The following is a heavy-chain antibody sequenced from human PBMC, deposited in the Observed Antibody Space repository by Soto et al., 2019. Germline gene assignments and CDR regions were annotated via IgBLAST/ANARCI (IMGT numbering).Heavy chain of an antibody. Sequence: GASVKVSCKASGGTFSSYAISWVRQAPGQGLEWMGGIIPIFGTANYAQKFQGRVTITADESTSTAYMELSSLRSEDTAVYYCATHIYSSGWFARMENNCFGPWGQGTLGTISS. V-gene: IGHV1-69*13. CDR1: GGTFSSYA. CDR3: ATHIYSSGWFARMENNCFGP. D-gene: IGHD6-19*01. J-gene: IGHJ5*02. CDR2: IIPIFGTA.